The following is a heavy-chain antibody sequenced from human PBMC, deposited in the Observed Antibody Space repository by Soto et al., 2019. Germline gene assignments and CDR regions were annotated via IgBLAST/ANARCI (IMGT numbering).Heavy chain of an antibody. CDR1: GGSISSGGYY. Sequence: QVQLQESGPGLVKPSQTLSLTCTVSGGSISSGGYYWSWIRQHPGKGLEWIGYIYYSGSTYYNPSLKSRVXISVDTSKNQFSXXXSSVXXXXXXXXXXXXXXITIFGVATSYGMDVWGQGTTVTVSS. J-gene: IGHJ6*02. D-gene: IGHD3-3*01. CDR3: XXXXXITIFGVATSYGMDV. V-gene: IGHV4-31*03. CDR2: IYYSGST.